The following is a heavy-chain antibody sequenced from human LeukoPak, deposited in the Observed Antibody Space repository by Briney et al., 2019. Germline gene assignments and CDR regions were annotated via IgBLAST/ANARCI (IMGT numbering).Heavy chain of an antibody. V-gene: IGHV3-23*01. CDR3: AKLGSGSYYSPDNWFDP. CDR1: GFTFSSYA. CDR2: ISGSGGST. J-gene: IGHJ5*02. D-gene: IGHD1-26*01. Sequence: GGSLILSCAASGFTFSSYAMSWVRQAPGKGLEWVSAISGSGGSTYYADSVKGRFTISRDNSKNTLYLQMNSLRAEDTAVYYCAKLGSGSYYSPDNWFDPWGQGTLVTVSS.